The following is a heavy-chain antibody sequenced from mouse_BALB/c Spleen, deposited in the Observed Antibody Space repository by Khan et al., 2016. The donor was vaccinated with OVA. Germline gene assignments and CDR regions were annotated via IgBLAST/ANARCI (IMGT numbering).Heavy chain of an antibody. Sequence: EVQLQESGPGLVKPSQSLSLICTATGYSITSDYAWNWIRQFPGNKLEWMGFISYSGNTNYNPSLKSRISITRDTSKNQFFLHLNSVTTEDTATXYCARGYGGDFDYWGQGTTLTVSS. CDR1: GYSITSDYA. D-gene: IGHD1-1*02. CDR2: ISYSGNT. CDR3: ARGYGGDFDY. V-gene: IGHV3-2*02. J-gene: IGHJ2*01.